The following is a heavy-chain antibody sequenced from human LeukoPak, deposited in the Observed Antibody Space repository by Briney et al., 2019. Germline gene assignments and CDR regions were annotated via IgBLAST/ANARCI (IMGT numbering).Heavy chain of an antibody. CDR3: AKDMRGSSRGGYYYYGMDV. J-gene: IGHJ6*02. D-gene: IGHD2-15*01. CDR1: GFTFDDYA. V-gene: IGHV3-9*01. CDR2: ISWNSGSI. Sequence: PGRSLRLSCAASGFTFDDYAMHWVRQAPGKGLEWVSGISWNSGSIGYADSVKGRFTISRDNAKNSLYLQMNSLRAEDTALYYCAKDMRGSSRGGYYYYGMDVWGQGTTVTVSS.